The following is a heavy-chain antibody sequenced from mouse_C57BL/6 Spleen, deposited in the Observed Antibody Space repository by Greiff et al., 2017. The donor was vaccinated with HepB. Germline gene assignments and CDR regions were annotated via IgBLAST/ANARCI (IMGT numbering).Heavy chain of an antibody. Sequence: QVQLQQPGAELVMPGASVKLSCKASGYTFTSYWMHWVKQRPGQGLEWIGEIDPSDSYTNYNQKFKGKSTMTVDKSSSTAYMQLSSLTSEDSAVYYWAREGLWGQGTTLTVSS. D-gene: IGHD3-3*01. CDR3: AREGL. CDR1: GYTFTSYW. CDR2: IDPSDSYT. V-gene: IGHV1-69*01. J-gene: IGHJ2*01.